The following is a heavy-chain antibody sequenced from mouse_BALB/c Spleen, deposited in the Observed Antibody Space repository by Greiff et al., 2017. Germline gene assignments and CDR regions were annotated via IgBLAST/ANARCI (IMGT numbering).Heavy chain of an antibody. Sequence: QVHVKQPGAELVKPGASVKLSCKASGYTFTSYYMYWVKQRPGQGLEWIGGINPSNGGTNFNEKFKSKATLTVDKSSSTAYMQLSSLTSEDSAVYYCTRDGNYGFAYWGQGTLVTVSA. D-gene: IGHD2-1*01. CDR3: TRDGNYGFAY. J-gene: IGHJ3*01. CDR1: GYTFTSYY. CDR2: INPSNGGT. V-gene: IGHV1S81*02.